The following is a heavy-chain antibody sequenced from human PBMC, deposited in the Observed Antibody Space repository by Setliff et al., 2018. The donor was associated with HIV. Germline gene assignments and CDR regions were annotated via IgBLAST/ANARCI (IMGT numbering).Heavy chain of an antibody. CDR2: ITYSGSA. V-gene: IGHV4-30-4*08. D-gene: IGHD4-17*01. J-gene: IGHJ4*02. CDR1: GGSISSDDYY. CDR3: VRDDYGYNGKGFDY. Sequence: LSLTCTVSGGSISSDDYYWNWIRQPPGKGLEWIGYITYSGSAYYNPSLKSRVTISIDTSNNQISLRLSSVTAADTAMYHCVRDDYGYNGKGFDYWGPGTLVTVSS.